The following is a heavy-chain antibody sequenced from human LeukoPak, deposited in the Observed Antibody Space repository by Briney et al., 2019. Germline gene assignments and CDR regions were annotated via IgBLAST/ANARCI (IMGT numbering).Heavy chain of an antibody. D-gene: IGHD3-10*01. Sequence: GGSLRLSCAASGFTFSSYAMSWVRQAPGKGLEWVSTISGSASSTYYADSVKGRFTISRDNSKNTLYLQMNSLRAEDTAVYYCAKELDPMRDLVRGVIACGMDVWGQGTTVTVSS. CDR2: ISGSASST. J-gene: IGHJ6*02. V-gene: IGHV3-23*01. CDR3: AKELDPMRDLVRGVIACGMDV. CDR1: GFTFSSYA.